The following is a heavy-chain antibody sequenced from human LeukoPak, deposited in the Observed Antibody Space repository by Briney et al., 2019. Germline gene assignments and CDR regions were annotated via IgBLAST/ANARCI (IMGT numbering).Heavy chain of an antibody. V-gene: IGHV3-33*01. CDR1: GFTFSSYG. J-gene: IGHJ4*02. Sequence: GRSLRLSCAASGFTFSSYGMHWVRQAPGKGLEWVAVIWYDGSNKYYADSVKGRFTISRDNSKNTLYLQMNSLGAEDTAVYYCASLTDALIDYWGQGTLVTVSS. D-gene: IGHD7-27*01. CDR3: ASLTDALIDY. CDR2: IWYDGSNK.